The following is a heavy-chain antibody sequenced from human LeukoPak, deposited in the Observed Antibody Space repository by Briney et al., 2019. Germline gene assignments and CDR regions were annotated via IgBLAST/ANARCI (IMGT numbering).Heavy chain of an antibody. CDR3: ANSRGSYWVQPHYYMDV. V-gene: IGHV3-74*01. D-gene: IGHD1-26*01. J-gene: IGHJ6*03. CDR1: GITFSSYW. Sequence: GGSLRLSCAASGITFSSYWMHWVRQAPGKGLVWVSRINSDGSSTTYADSVKGRFTISRDNAKNTLYLQMNSLSAEDTAVYYCANSRGSYWVQPHYYMDVWGKGTTVTVSS. CDR2: INSDGSST.